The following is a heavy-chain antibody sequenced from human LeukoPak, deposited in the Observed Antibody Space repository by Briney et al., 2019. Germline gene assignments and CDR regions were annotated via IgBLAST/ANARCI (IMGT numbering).Heavy chain of an antibody. V-gene: IGHV4-59*01. CDR3: AREGYGDYTFDP. D-gene: IGHD4-17*01. Sequence: SETLSLTCTVSGGSISSYYWSWIRQPPGKGLGWIGYIYYSGSTNYNPSLKSRVTISVDTSKNQFSLKLSSVTAADTAVYYCAREGYGDYTFDPWGQGTLVTVSS. CDR2: IYYSGST. CDR1: GGSISSYY. J-gene: IGHJ5*02.